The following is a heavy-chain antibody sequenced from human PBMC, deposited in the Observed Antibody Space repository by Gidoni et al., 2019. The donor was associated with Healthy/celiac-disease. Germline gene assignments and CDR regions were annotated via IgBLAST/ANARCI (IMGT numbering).Heavy chain of an antibody. Sequence: QVQLVESGGGLVKPGGSLRLSCAASGFTFSDYYMSWIRQAPGKGLEWVSYISSSSSYTNYADSVKGRFTISRDNAKNSLYLQMNSLRAEDTAVYYCAKHGPLVLGPRGSFDIWGQGTMATVSS. V-gene: IGHV3-11*06. CDR1: GFTFSDYY. CDR2: ISSSSSYT. CDR3: AKHGPLVLGPRGSFDI. D-gene: IGHD3-9*01. J-gene: IGHJ3*02.